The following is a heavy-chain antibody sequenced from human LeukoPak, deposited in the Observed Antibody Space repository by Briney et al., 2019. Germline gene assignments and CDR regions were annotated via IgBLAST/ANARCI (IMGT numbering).Heavy chain of an antibody. Sequence: PGGSLRFSCAAPGFTFNDHYMSWIRQAPGKGLECVSYISSGGSTTYYTDSVKGRFTISRDNGKNALYLQMNSLRAEDTAVYYCAREIAADRGFDSWGQGTLVTVSS. V-gene: IGHV3-11*01. J-gene: IGHJ4*02. CDR1: GFTFNDHY. D-gene: IGHD6-6*01. CDR2: ISSGGSTT. CDR3: AREIAADRGFDS.